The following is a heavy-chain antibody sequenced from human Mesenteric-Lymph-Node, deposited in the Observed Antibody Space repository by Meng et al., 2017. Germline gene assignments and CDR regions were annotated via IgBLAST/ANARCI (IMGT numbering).Heavy chain of an antibody. D-gene: IGHD6-13*01. V-gene: IGHV4-4*02. CDR1: GGSISSINW. CDR3: ARVAAAGNEWFDP. Sequence: QVMLQVSGQALLKPSETLSFTCSVSGGSISSINWWTWVRQPPGKGLEWIGEIYHSGSTNYNPSLKSRVTISVDKSKNQFSLKLSYVTAADTAVYYCARVAAAGNEWFDPWGQGTLVTVSS. J-gene: IGHJ5*02. CDR2: IYHSGST.